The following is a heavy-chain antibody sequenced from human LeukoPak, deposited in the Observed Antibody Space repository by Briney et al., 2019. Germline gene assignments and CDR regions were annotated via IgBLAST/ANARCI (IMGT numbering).Heavy chain of an antibody. CDR1: RYTFTSYG. J-gene: IGHJ6*02. CDR2: SSAYNGNT. D-gene: IGHD3-3*01. Sequence: AAVTVSCMPSRYTFTSYGISGVRQAPGQGGEGMGWSSAYNGNTNYAQTLEGRVTMSTDTSTSTAYMELRSLRSDDTAVYYCARGGRGYDFWSGYSQYYSGMDVWGQGTTVTVSS. CDR3: ARGGRGYDFWSGYSQYYSGMDV. V-gene: IGHV1-18*01.